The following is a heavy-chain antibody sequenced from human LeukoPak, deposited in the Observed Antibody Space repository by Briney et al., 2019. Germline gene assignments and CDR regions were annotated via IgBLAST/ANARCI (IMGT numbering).Heavy chain of an antibody. V-gene: IGHV1-69*05. Sequence: SVKVSCKASGGTFCSYAISWVRQAPGQGLEWMGGIIPIFGTANYAQKFQGRVTITTDESTSTACMELSSLRSEDTAVYYCARVGGNGGYDYVDYYYYYMDVWGKGTTVTVSS. CDR1: GGTFCSYA. J-gene: IGHJ6*03. D-gene: IGHD5-12*01. CDR2: IIPIFGTA. CDR3: ARVGGNGGYDYVDYYYYYMDV.